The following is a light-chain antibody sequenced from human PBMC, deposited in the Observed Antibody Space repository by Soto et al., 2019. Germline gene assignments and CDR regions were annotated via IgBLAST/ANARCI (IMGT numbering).Light chain of an antibody. V-gene: IGKV1-39*01. CDR2: AAS. J-gene: IGKJ4*01. Sequence: DIPMTQSPSSLSASVGDRVTITCRASQSISSYLNWYQQKPGKAPKLLIYAASSLQSGVPSRFSGSGSGTDFTLTISSLQPEDFATYYCQQSYSTPLEVTFGGGTKVEIK. CDR1: QSISSY. CDR3: QQSYSTPLEVT.